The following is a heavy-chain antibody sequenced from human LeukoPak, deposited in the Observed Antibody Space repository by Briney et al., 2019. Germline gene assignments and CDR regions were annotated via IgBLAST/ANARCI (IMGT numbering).Heavy chain of an antibody. CDR1: GYTFTSYD. CDR3: ARGRSTGYPYYFEY. CDR2: MNPNSGST. V-gene: IGHV1-8*03. D-gene: IGHD5-12*01. Sequence: ASVKVSCKASGYTFTSYDINWVRQATGQGLEWMGWMNPNSGSTGYAQKFQGRVTITRNASISTAYMELSGLRSEDTAVYYCARGRSTGYPYYFEYWGQGTLVTVSS. J-gene: IGHJ4*02.